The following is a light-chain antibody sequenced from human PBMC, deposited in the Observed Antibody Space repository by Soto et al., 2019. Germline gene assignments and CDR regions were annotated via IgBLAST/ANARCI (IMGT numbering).Light chain of an antibody. V-gene: IGLV1-51*01. J-gene: IGLJ2*01. CDR1: ASNIGTHF. Sequence: QSVLTQPPSVSAAPGQRVTISCSGSASNIGTHFVSWYQQSPGAAPKLLIYDNDERPSEIPERFSGSKSDTSATLTITGLQTGDEADYYCGTWDSGLTAGVFGGGTKLTVL. CDR2: DND. CDR3: GTWDSGLTAGV.